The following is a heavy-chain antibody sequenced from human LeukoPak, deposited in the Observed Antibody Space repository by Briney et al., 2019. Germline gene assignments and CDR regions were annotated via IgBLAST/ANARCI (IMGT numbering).Heavy chain of an antibody. J-gene: IGHJ3*02. CDR3: ARADRGDAFDI. CDR2: IKEDGSEK. CDR1: GFSFSTHW. Sequence: GGSLRLSCAVSGFSFSTHWMTWVRQAPGKGLEWVGNIKEDGSEKYYVDSVRGRFTISRDIAKNSLYLQMNSLRAEDTAVYYCARADRGDAFDIWGQGTMVTVSS. D-gene: IGHD2-15*01. V-gene: IGHV3-7*01.